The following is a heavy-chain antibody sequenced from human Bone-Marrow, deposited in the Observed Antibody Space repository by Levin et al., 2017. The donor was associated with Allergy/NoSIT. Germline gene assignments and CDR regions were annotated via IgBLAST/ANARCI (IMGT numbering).Heavy chain of an antibody. Sequence: SETLSLTCTVSGGSVSSDNCYWSWIRQAPGKGLEWIGYIYPTGSTNYNPSLRSRVTISLDKSRNQFSLKLSSVTAADTAVYYCARELRFLDYWGQGTLVTVSS. V-gene: IGHV4-61*01. D-gene: IGHD3-3*01. CDR3: ARELRFLDY. J-gene: IGHJ4*02. CDR1: GGSVSSDNCY. CDR2: IYPTGST.